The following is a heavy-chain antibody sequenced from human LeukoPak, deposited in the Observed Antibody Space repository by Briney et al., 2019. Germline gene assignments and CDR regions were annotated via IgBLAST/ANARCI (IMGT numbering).Heavy chain of an antibody. CDR3: ARDVLRYFDWLNNWFDP. CDR1: GYTFTSYG. Sequence: ASVKVSCKASGYTFTSYGISWVRQAPGQGLEWMGWISAYNGNTNYVQKLQGRVTMTTDTSTSTAYMELRSLRSDDTAVYYCARDVLRYFDWLNNWFDPWGQGTLVTVSS. D-gene: IGHD3-9*01. CDR2: ISAYNGNT. V-gene: IGHV1-18*04. J-gene: IGHJ5*02.